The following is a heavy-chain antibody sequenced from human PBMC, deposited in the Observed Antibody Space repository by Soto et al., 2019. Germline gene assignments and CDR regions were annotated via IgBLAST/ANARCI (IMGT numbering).Heavy chain of an antibody. D-gene: IGHD2-21*01. V-gene: IGHV3-64D*06. CDR1: GFTFSSYA. J-gene: IGHJ4*01. Sequence: GGSLRLSCSASGFTFSSYAMHWVRQAPGKGLEYVSAISSNGGSTYYVDSVKGRFTISRDNSKNTLYLQMSSLRAEDTAVYYCVKDSPLFPYYFDYWGHGTLVTVSS. CDR2: ISSNGGST. CDR3: VKDSPLFPYYFDY.